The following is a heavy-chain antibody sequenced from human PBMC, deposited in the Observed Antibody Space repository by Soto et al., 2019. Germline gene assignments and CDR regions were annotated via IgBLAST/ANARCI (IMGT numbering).Heavy chain of an antibody. CDR3: ATYAGYYGMDV. V-gene: IGHV4-30-4*01. CDR1: GGSISSGDYY. CDR2: ISYSGNT. Sequence: QVQLQESGPGLVKPSQTLSLTCTVSGGSISSGDYYWSWIHQPPGKGLEWIGYISYSGNTHYNPSLKSRVTISLDTSKNQISVKLSSVTAADTAVYYCATYAGYYGMDVWGQGTTVTVSS. J-gene: IGHJ6*02. D-gene: IGHD2-2*01.